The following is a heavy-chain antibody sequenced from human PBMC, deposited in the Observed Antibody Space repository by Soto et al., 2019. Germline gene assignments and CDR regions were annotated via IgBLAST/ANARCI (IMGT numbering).Heavy chain of an antibody. D-gene: IGHD2-21*01. V-gene: IGHV4-59*11. CDR2: IYYRGTT. J-gene: IGHJ4*02. CDR3: AREDQIVGSLDY. CDR1: GASITSHY. Sequence: PSETLSLTCTVSGASITSHYWSWIRQPPGKGLEWIGHIYYRGTTNDNPSLKSRVTISADTSKNQFYLKLNSVTAADTAVFYCAREDQIVGSLDYWGQGILVTVSS.